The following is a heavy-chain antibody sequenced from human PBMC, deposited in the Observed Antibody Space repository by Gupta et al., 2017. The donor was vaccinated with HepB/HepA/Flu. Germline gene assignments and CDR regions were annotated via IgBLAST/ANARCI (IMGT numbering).Heavy chain of an antibody. V-gene: IGHV4-61*03. CDR1: GVSVNRGSYY. J-gene: IGHJ4*02. D-gene: IGHD2-8*02. Sequence: HVQLQESAPGLVKPSETLSLTCTVSGVSVNRGSYYWSWIRQPPGKGLEWVGNIYHSGTTTDSPSLKGRVAMSLDTSNNHSSLKLTSVAAADTAVYYCAGASYCSRGVCYSSSLFETWGRGSLVTVSS. CDR3: AGASYCSRGVCYSSSLFET. CDR2: IYHSGTT.